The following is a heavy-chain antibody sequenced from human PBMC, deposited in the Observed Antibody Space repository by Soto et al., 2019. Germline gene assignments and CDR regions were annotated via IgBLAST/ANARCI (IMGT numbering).Heavy chain of an antibody. J-gene: IGHJ3*02. V-gene: IGHV1-69*06. D-gene: IGHD2-15*01. CDR3: ARVRCSGGSCYPNDAFDI. CDR2: IIPIFGTA. Sequence: QVQLVQSGAEVKKPGSSVKVSCKASGGTFSSYAISWVRQAPGQGLEWMGGIIPIFGTANYAQKFQGRVTITADKSTSTAYMELSSLRSEDTAVYYCARVRCSGGSCYPNDAFDIWGQGTMVTVSS. CDR1: GGTFSSYA.